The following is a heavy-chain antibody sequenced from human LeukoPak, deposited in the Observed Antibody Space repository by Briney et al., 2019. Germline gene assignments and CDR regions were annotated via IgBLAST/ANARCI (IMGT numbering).Heavy chain of an antibody. CDR3: ARVGVAGAPFDY. CDR2: IHSDGSTT. V-gene: IGHV3-74*01. D-gene: IGHD7-27*01. CDR1: GFTFSTYW. J-gene: IGHJ4*02. Sequence: PGRSLRLSCAASGFTFSTYWMHWVRQAPGKGLVWVSRIHSDGSTTSYADSVKGRFTISRDNAKNTLYLQMNSLRPEDTAVYYCARVGVAGAPFDYWGQGTLVTVSS.